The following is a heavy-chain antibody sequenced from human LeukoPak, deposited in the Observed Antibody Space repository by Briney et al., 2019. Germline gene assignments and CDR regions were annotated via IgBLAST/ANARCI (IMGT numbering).Heavy chain of an antibody. V-gene: IGHV3-23*01. D-gene: IGHD3-22*01. Sequence: GVSLRLACAASGFTFSSYAMSCVRQAPGKGLEWVSAISGSGGSTFYADSVKGRFTIPRDNSKNTLYLQMNSLRAEDTAVYYCAKDLSYYDSSGYYWGQGTLATVSS. CDR3: AKDLSYYDSSGYY. CDR1: GFTFSSYA. J-gene: IGHJ4*02. CDR2: ISGSGGST.